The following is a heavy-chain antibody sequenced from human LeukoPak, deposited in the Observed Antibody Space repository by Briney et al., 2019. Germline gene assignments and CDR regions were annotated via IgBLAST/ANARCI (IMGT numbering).Heavy chain of an antibody. J-gene: IGHJ4*02. CDR2: ISSSSSYI. CDR1: GFTFSSYS. Sequence: GGSLRLSCAASGFTFSSYSMNWVRQAPGKGLEWVSSISSSSSYIYYADSVKGRFTISRYNAKNSLYLQMNSLRAEDTAVYYCARGEVDYYDSKPPCFWGQGTLVTVSS. CDR3: ARGEVDYYDSKPPCF. D-gene: IGHD3-22*01. V-gene: IGHV3-21*01.